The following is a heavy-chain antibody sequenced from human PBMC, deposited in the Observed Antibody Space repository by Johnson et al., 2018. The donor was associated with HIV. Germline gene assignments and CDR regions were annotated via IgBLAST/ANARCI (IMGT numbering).Heavy chain of an antibody. V-gene: IGHV3-23*04. Sequence: VQLVESGGGVVQRGGSLRVSCAASGFTFGSYGLSWVRQAPGKGLEWVSAISGSGGSTFYADTMKGRFTISRDKVKNTLYLQMKNLRAEDTALYYCARRWELHSNAVDIWGQGTMVTVSS. CDR2: ISGSGGST. CDR1: GFTFGSYG. J-gene: IGHJ3*02. D-gene: IGHD1-26*01. CDR3: ARRWELHSNAVDI.